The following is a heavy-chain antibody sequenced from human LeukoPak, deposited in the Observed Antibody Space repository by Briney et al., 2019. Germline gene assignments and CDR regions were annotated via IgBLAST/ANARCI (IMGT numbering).Heavy chain of an antibody. CDR2: IIPILGIA. V-gene: IGHV1-69*04. CDR1: VGTFSSYA. D-gene: IGHD2-2*01. J-gene: IGHJ6*02. Sequence: GASVKVSCKASVGTFSSYAISWVRQAPGQGLEWRGRIIPILGIANYAQKFQGRVTITADKSTSTAYMEMSSLRSEDTAVYYCARTPEGYCSSTSCQPTDYYYYYGMDVWGQGTTVTVSS. CDR3: ARTPEGYCSSTSCQPTDYYYYYGMDV.